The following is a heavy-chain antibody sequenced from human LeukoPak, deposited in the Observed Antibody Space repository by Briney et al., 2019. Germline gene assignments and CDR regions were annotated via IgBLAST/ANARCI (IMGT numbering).Heavy chain of an antibody. CDR3: ARDYCSSTSCLFDY. Sequence: AASVKVSCKASGYTFTGYHMHWVRQAPGQGLEWMGRINPSSGDTNYAQKFQGRVTMTRDTSISTAYVELSRLRSDDTAVYYCARDYCSSTSCLFDYWGQGTLVTVSS. J-gene: IGHJ4*02. V-gene: IGHV1-2*06. D-gene: IGHD2-2*01. CDR2: INPSSGDT. CDR1: GYTFTGYH.